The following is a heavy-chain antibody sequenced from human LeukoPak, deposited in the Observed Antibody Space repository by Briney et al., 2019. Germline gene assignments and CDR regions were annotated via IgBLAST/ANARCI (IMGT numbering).Heavy chain of an antibody. Sequence: GGSLRLSCAASGFTFSSYWMHWVRQAPGKGLEWVSGINWNGGSTGYADSVKGRFTISRDNAKNSLYLQMNSLRAEDTALYYCARTNSPTGSYYDFWSGYYYHPNYYYYYMDVWGKGTTVTVSS. J-gene: IGHJ6*03. CDR2: INWNGGST. CDR3: ARTNSPTGSYYDFWSGYYYHPNYYYYYMDV. CDR1: GFTFSSYW. D-gene: IGHD3-3*01. V-gene: IGHV3-20*04.